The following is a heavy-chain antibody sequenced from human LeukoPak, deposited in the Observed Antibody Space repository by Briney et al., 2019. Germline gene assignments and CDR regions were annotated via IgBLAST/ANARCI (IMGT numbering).Heavy chain of an antibody. CDR1: GFTFSSYA. J-gene: IGHJ5*02. CDR2: ISGSGGSS. V-gene: IGHV3-23*01. D-gene: IGHD6-19*01. Sequence: GGSLRLSCAASGFTFSSYAMSWVRQAPGKGLEWVSAISGSGGSSYYVDSVKGRFTISRDNSKNTLYLQMNSLRAEDTAVYYCAKVLRAVAGTRGGFDPWGQGTLVTVSS. CDR3: AKVLRAVAGTRGGFDP.